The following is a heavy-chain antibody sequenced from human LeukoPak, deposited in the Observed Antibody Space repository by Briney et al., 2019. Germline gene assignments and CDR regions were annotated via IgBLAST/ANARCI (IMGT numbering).Heavy chain of an antibody. CDR3: ARDPVFLEWSLLFDY. V-gene: IGHV1-2*06. D-gene: IGHD3-3*01. CDR2: INPNSGGT. Sequence: GASVKVSCKASGYTFTGYYMHWVRQAPGQGLEWMGRINPNSGGTNYAQKFQGRVTMTRDTSISTAYMELSRLRSDDTAVYYCARDPVFLEWSLLFDYWGQGTLVTVSS. CDR1: GYTFTGYY. J-gene: IGHJ4*02.